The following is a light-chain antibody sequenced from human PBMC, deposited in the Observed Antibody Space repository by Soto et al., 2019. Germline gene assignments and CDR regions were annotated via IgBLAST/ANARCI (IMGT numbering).Light chain of an antibody. CDR3: DQHRGWPRT. Sequence: EIRMTPSPATLSSFRGERVTLSCRASQYINTRLAWYQHRPGQAHRIVIYQTSIRAAGIRARFSASGAGTDFTLTIRDLQPEDFALHYCDQHRGWPRTVGQGTKVDIK. CDR1: QYINTR. CDR2: QTS. J-gene: IGKJ1*01. V-gene: IGKV3D-15*03.